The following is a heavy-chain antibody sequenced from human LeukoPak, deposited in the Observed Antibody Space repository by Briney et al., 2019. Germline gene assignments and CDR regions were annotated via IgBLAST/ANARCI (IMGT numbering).Heavy chain of an antibody. V-gene: IGHV3-53*01. CDR2: LYSGATP. CDR3: ARGYQDAFDL. Sequence: PGGSLRLSCAASGFTISSTDVNWVRQAPGKGLEWVSVLYSGATPYYADSVKGRFTISRDNSKNTLYLQTNSLRAEDTAMYYCARGYQDAFDLWGQGTMVTVSS. D-gene: IGHD2-2*01. J-gene: IGHJ3*01. CDR1: GFTISSTD.